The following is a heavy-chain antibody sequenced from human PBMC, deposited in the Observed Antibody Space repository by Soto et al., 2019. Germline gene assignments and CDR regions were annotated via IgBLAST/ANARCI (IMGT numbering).Heavy chain of an antibody. CDR3: ARDRTAAEAFDI. J-gene: IGHJ3*02. V-gene: IGHV4-31*03. D-gene: IGHD6-13*01. Sequence: SETLSLTCTVSGGSISSGGYYWGWIRQRPGKGLEWIGYIYFSGSAYYTPSLKSRVTISVDTSKNQFFLKLSSVTAADTAVYYCARDRTAAEAFDIWGQGTMVTVSS. CDR1: GGSISSGGYY. CDR2: IYFSGSA.